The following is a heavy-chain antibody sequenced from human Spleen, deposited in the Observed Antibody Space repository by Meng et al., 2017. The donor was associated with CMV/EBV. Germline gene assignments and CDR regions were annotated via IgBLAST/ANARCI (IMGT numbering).Heavy chain of an antibody. CDR3: ARSSTIFGVVKSLRVAFDI. CDR2: IIPILGIA. CDR1: GGTFSSYP. Sequence: SVKVSCKASGGTFSSYPISWVRQAPGQGLEWMGRIIPILGIANYAQKFQGRVTITADKSTSTAYMELSSLRSEDTAVYYCARSSTIFGVVKSLRVAFDIWGQGTMVTVSS. J-gene: IGHJ3*02. V-gene: IGHV1-69*02. D-gene: IGHD3-3*01.